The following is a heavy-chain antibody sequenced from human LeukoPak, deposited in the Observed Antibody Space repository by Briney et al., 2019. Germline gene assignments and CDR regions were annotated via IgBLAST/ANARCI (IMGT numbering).Heavy chain of an antibody. V-gene: IGHV3-48*03. CDR3: AKDYQSGYYDILTGYFN. CDR2: ISSSGSTI. CDR1: GFTFSSYE. Sequence: GGSLRLSCAASGFTFSSYEMNWVRQAPGKGLEWVSYISSSGSTIYYADSVKGRFTISRDNAKNSLYLQMNSLRAEDTAVYYCAKDYQSGYYDILTGYFNWGQGTLVTVSS. D-gene: IGHD3-9*01. J-gene: IGHJ4*02.